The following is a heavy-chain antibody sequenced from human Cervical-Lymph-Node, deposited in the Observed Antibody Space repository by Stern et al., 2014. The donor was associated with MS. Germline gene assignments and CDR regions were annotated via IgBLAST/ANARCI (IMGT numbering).Heavy chain of an antibody. CDR1: GASMTTGSYY. CDR2: SFTGGTA. D-gene: IGHD2-21*02. V-gene: IGHV4-61*02. Sequence: VQLVESGPGLVKPSQTLSLTCTVSGASMTTGSYYWNWIRQPAGKGVEXFGKSFTGGTASYPPSHKNRFSMSVAPPKNQFSLTLSSVTAADTAVYYCARGDRRLRAFDLWGQGTMVTVSS. CDR3: ARGDRRLRAFDL. J-gene: IGHJ3*01.